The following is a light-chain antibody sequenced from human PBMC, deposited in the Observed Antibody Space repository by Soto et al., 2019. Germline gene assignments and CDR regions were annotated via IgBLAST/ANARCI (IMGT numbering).Light chain of an antibody. CDR3: CPYAGSGTFV. CDR1: SSDVGGHDL. Sequence: QSALTQPASVSGSPGQSITISCTGTSSDVGGHDLVSWYQQPPGKAPKFMIYEDTKRPSGISTRFSGSMSGNAASLTISGLQAQDEADYYCCPYAGSGTFVFGTGTKLTVL. J-gene: IGLJ1*01. V-gene: IGLV2-23*01. CDR2: EDT.